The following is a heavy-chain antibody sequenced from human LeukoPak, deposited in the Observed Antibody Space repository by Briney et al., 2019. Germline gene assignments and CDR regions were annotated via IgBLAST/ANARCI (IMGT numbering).Heavy chain of an antibody. CDR1: GFTFSSYN. D-gene: IGHD2-2*01. Sequence: PGGSLRLSCAASGFTFSSYNMNWVRQAPGKGLEWVSSISSSSSYIYYADSVKGRFTISRDNAKNSLYLQMNSLRAEDTAVYYCARVEGYCSSTSCRGGYFDYWGQGTLVTVSS. CDR3: ARVEGYCSSTSCRGGYFDY. J-gene: IGHJ4*02. CDR2: ISSSSSYI. V-gene: IGHV3-21*01.